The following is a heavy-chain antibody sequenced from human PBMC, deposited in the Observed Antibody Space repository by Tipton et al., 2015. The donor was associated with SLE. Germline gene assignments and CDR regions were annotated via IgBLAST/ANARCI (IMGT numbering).Heavy chain of an antibody. CDR2: ISWNSGAL. CDR1: GFIFDDYA. D-gene: IGHD3-22*01. V-gene: IGHV3-9*01. Sequence: RSLRLSCAASGFIFDDYAMHWVRQAPGKGLEWVSGISWNSGALGYADSVKGRFTISRDNAKNSLLLHMNRLTAEDTAFYYCAKDLSMHYDSTGYIDYWGQGTLVTVSS. CDR3: AKDLSMHYDSTGYIDY. J-gene: IGHJ4*02.